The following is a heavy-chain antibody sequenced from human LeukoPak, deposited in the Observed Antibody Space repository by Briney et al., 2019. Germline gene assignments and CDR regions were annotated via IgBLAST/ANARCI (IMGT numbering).Heavy chain of an antibody. J-gene: IGHJ6*02. Sequence: SGGSLRLSSAASGFTFSSYAMSWVRQAPGKGLEWVSTISSSGGSTYYADSVKGRFTISRDNSKNTLYLQMNSLRAEDTAVYYCANVYDSGSYFGYYYGMDVWGQGTTVTVSS. CDR2: ISSSGGST. CDR3: ANVYDSGSYFGYYYGMDV. D-gene: IGHD1-26*01. CDR1: GFTFSSYA. V-gene: IGHV3-23*01.